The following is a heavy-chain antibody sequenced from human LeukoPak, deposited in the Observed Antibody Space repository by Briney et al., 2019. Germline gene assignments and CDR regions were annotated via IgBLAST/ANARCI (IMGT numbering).Heavy chain of an antibody. CDR3: VSSNFGDYDVYFDY. J-gene: IGHJ4*02. CDR1: GYTLTGYY. Sequence: ASVKVSCKASGYTLTGYYMHWVRQAPGQGLEWMGWINPNSGGTNYAQRFQGRVTMTSDTSISTAYMELSRLTSDDTALYYCVSSNFGDYDVYFDYWGQGTLVTVSS. D-gene: IGHD4-17*01. V-gene: IGHV1-2*02. CDR2: INPNSGGT.